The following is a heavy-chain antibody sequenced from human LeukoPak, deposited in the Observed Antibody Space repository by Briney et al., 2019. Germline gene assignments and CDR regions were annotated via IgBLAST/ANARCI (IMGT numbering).Heavy chain of an antibody. D-gene: IGHD1-26*01. CDR3: AGGEVRVGATDY. Sequence: SDTLSLTCSLSDYSIRSDYYSGWIRHPPRNLLEWIGSIHHSVSTYYNPSLKTRVTTSVDTSKNQFYLKLSSVTAADTAVYYCAGGEVRVGATDYWGQGTLVTVYS. CDR1: DYSIRSDYY. V-gene: IGHV4-38-2*02. J-gene: IGHJ4*02. CDR2: IHHSVST.